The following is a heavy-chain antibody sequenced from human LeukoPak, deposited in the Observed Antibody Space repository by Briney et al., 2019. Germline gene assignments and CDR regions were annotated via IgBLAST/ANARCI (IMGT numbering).Heavy chain of an antibody. CDR2: ISSSSSYI. D-gene: IGHD3-10*01. CDR1: GFTFSSYS. CDR3: ARVDEKKLLGLLWFGESYYYMDV. J-gene: IGHJ6*03. Sequence: GGSLRLSCAASGFTFSSYSMNWVRQAPGKGLEWVSSISSSSSYIYYADSVKGRFTISRDNAKNSLYLQMNSLRAEDTALYHCARVDEKKLLGLLWFGESYYYMDVWGKGTTVTISS. V-gene: IGHV3-21*04.